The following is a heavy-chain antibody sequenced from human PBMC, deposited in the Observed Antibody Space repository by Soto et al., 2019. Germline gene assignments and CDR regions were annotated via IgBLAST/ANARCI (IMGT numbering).Heavy chain of an antibody. V-gene: IGHV1-2*02. D-gene: IGHD6-19*01. Sequence: ASVKVSCKASGYTFTAYHIHWVRQAPGQGLEWMGWINPNSDGTNYAQKFQGRVIMTRDTSISTAYMELSRLTSDDTAVYYCARDASIAVAATVDYWGQGTLVTV. CDR3: ARDASIAVAATVDY. J-gene: IGHJ4*02. CDR1: GYTFTAYH. CDR2: INPNSDGT.